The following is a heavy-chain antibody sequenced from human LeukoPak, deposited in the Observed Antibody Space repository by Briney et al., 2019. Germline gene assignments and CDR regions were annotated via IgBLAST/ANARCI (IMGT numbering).Heavy chain of an antibody. CDR2: ISYDGSNK. CDR3: ARAYYDSSGYYYWPAY. Sequence: PGGSLRLSCAASGFTFSSYAMHWVRQAPGKGLEWVAVISYDGSNKYYADSVKGRFTISRDNFKNTLYLQMNSLRAEDTAVYYCARAYYDSSGYYYWPAYWGQGTLVTVSS. V-gene: IGHV3-30-3*01. J-gene: IGHJ4*02. CDR1: GFTFSSYA. D-gene: IGHD3-22*01.